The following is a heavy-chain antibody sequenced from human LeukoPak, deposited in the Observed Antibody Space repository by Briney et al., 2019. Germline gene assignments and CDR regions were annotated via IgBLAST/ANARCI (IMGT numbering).Heavy chain of an antibody. CDR2: ISGSGGST. D-gene: IGHD3-10*01. CDR3: AKDRRVTMVQGAFDI. J-gene: IGHJ3*02. CDR1: GFTFSSYA. Sequence: GGALRLSCAASGFTFSSYAMSWVRQAPGKWLEWVSAISGSGGSTYYADSVKGRFTISRDNSKNTLYLQMNSLRAEDTAVYYCAKDRRVTMVQGAFDIWGQGTMVTVSS. V-gene: IGHV3-23*01.